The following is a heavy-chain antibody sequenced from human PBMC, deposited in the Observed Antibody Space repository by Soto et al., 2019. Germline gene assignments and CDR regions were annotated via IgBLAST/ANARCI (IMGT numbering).Heavy chain of an antibody. J-gene: IGHJ6*02. CDR3: ARGDSTDCSNGVCSFFYNHDMDV. CDR2: INPKSGGT. V-gene: IGHV1-2*04. CDR1: GGTFSSYR. D-gene: IGHD2-8*01. Sequence: ASVKVSCKASGGTFSSYRINWVLQAPGQGLEWLGRINPKSGGTSTAQKFQGWVTMTTDTSISTASMELTRLTSDDTAIYYCARGDSTDCSNGVCSFFYNHDMDVWGQGTTVTVSS.